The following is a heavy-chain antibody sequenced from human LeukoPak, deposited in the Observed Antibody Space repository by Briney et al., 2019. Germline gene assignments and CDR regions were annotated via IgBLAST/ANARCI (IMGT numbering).Heavy chain of an antibody. CDR3: ARDGSCSSTSCYGWFDP. D-gene: IGHD2-2*01. CDR1: GFTFSSYA. V-gene: IGHV3-30-3*01. CDR2: ISYDGSNK. Sequence: QPGRSLRLSCAASGFTFSSYAMHWVRQAPGKGLEWVAVISYDGSNKYYADSVKGRFTISRDNSKNTLYLQMNSLRAEDTAVYYCARDGSCSSTSCYGWFDPWGQGTLVTVSS. J-gene: IGHJ5*02.